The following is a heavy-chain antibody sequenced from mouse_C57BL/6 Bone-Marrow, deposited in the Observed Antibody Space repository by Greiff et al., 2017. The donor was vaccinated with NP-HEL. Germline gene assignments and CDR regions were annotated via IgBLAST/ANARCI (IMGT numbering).Heavy chain of an antibody. Sequence: QVQLQQSGPELVKPGASVKISCKASGYAFSSSWMNWVKQRPGKGLEWIGRIYPGDGDTNYNGKFKGKATLTADKSSSTAYMQLSSLTSEDAAVYFCARHITTVERDYFDYWGQGTTLTVSS. CDR2: IYPGDGDT. CDR3: ARHITTVERDYFDY. CDR1: GYAFSSSW. J-gene: IGHJ2*01. V-gene: IGHV1-82*01. D-gene: IGHD1-1*01.